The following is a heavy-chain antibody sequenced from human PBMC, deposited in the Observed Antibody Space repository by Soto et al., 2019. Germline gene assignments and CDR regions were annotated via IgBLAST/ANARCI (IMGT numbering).Heavy chain of an antibody. CDR3: ASHPGYYYDSSGYRFDY. CDR2: ISYDGSNK. CDR1: GFTFSSYA. Sequence: GGSLRLSCAASGFTFSSYAMHWVRQAPGKGLEWVAVISYDGSNKYYADSVKGRFTISRDNSKNTLYLQMNSLRAEDTAVYYCASHPGYYYDSSGYRFDYWGQGTLVTVSS. V-gene: IGHV3-30-3*01. D-gene: IGHD3-22*01. J-gene: IGHJ4*02.